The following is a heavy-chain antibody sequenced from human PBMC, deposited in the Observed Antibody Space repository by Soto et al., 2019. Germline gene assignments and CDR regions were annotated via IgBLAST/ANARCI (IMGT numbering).Heavy chain of an antibody. CDR2: ISGSGDST. CDR3: AKPDSSGYYYFDY. D-gene: IGHD3-22*01. Sequence: GGSLRLSCAASGFTFSSYAMSWVRQAPGKGLEWVSAISGSGDSTYYADSVKGRFTISRDNSKNTLYLQMNSLRAEDTAVYYCAKPDSSGYYYFDYWGQGTLVTVSS. V-gene: IGHV3-23*01. CDR1: GFTFSSYA. J-gene: IGHJ4*02.